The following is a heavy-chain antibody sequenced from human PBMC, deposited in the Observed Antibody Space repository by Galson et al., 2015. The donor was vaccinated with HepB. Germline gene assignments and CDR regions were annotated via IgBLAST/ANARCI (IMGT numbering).Heavy chain of an antibody. Sequence: SLRLSCAASGFTFDDYAMHWVRQAPGKGLEWVSGIGWNSGSIGYADSVKGRFTISRDNAKNSLYLQMNSLRAEDTALYYCAKAHAALSIAALTDFDYWGQGTLVTVSS. CDR3: AKAHAALSIAALTDFDY. CDR2: IGWNSGSI. J-gene: IGHJ4*02. D-gene: IGHD6-13*01. CDR1: GFTFDDYA. V-gene: IGHV3-9*01.